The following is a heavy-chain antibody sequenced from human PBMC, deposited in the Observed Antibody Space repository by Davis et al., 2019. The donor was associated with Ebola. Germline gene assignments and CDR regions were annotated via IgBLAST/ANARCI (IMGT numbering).Heavy chain of an antibody. Sequence: SETLSLTCAVSGDSFSSSNWWGWVRQPPGQGLEWIGEVYHTGSTNYNPSLKSRVTVSLDKSKNQFSLKLSSVTAADTAVYYCARDRKGDLGTSRGIDYWGQGTQVTVSS. CDR2: VYHTGST. J-gene: IGHJ4*02. CDR1: GDSFSSSNW. D-gene: IGHD3-16*01. V-gene: IGHV4-4*02. CDR3: ARDRKGDLGTSRGIDY.